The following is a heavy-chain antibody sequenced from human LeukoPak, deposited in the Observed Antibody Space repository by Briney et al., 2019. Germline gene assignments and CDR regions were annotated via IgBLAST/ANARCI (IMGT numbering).Heavy chain of an antibody. D-gene: IGHD2-15*01. J-gene: IGHJ4*02. CDR2: ISYDGSNK. CDR1: GFTFSSYG. CDR3: ASARRSYSDY. Sequence: GGSLRLSCAASGFTFSSYGMHWVRQAPGKGLEWVAVISYDGSNKYYADSVKGRFTISRDNSKNTLYLQMNSLRAEDTAVYYCASARRSYSDYWGQGTLVTVSS. V-gene: IGHV3-30*03.